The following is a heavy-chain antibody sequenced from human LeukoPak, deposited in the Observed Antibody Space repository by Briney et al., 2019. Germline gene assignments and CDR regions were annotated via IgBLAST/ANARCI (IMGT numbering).Heavy chain of an antibody. CDR3: AKGKGAHYYYYYMDV. J-gene: IGHJ6*03. V-gene: IGHV3-23*01. CDR2: ISGSGGST. Sequence: GGSLRLSCAASGFTFSSYGMSWVRQAPGKGLEWVSAISGSGGSTYYADSVKGRFTISRDNSKNTLYLQMNSLRAEDTAVYYCAKGKGAHYYYYYMDVWGKGTTVTVSS. CDR1: GFTFSSYG.